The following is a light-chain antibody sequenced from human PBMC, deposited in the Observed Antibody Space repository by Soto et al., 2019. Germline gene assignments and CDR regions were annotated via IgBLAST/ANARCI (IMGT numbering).Light chain of an antibody. Sequence: IVLTQSPATLSLSPGESATLSCGASQSVSSNSLAWYQQKPGLAPRLLMYGASSRATGIPDRFSGSGSGTDFTLTISRLEPEDFAVYYCQQYGNSPRTFGQGTKV. CDR3: QQYGNSPRT. CDR2: GAS. J-gene: IGKJ1*01. CDR1: QSVSSNS. V-gene: IGKV3D-20*01.